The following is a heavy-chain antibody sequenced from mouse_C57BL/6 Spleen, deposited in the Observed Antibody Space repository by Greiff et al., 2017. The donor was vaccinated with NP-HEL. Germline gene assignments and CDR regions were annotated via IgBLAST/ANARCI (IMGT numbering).Heavy chain of an antibody. CDR2: ISGGGGNT. J-gene: IGHJ3*01. V-gene: IGHV5-9*01. CDR1: GFTFSSYT. Sequence: EVMLVESGGGLVKPGGSLKLSCAASGFTFSSYTMSWVRQTPEKRLEWVATISGGGGNTYYPDSVKGRFTISRDNAKNTLYLQMCSLRSEDTALYYCARQGVNLFAYWGQGTLVTVSA. D-gene: IGHD2-2*01. CDR3: ARQGVNLFAY.